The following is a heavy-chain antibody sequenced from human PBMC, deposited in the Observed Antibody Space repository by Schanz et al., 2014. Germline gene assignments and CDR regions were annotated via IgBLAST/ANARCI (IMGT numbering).Heavy chain of an antibody. CDR2: IFYDGSNK. CDR3: VRDTDYHFDY. J-gene: IGHJ4*02. D-gene: IGHD4-17*01. CDR1: GFTFSNYG. V-gene: IGHV3-33*08. Sequence: QVKLVESGGGVVQPGRSLRLSCEASGFTFSNYGMHWVRQAPGKGLEWVAVIFYDGSNKYYADSVKGRSAISRDNSKNTMYLQMNSLRAEDTAVYYCVRDTDYHFDYWGQGTLVTVSS.